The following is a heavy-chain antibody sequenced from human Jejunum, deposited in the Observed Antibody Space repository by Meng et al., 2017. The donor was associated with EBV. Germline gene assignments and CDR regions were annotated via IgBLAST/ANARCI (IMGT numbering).Heavy chain of an antibody. CDR3: AMGPDYAKSGY. J-gene: IGHJ4*02. V-gene: IGHV4-39*01. CDR1: GGSISSSIFC. Sequence: QLQRQESVHVLVKPSETLSLTCTFSGGSISSSIFCWGWIRQPPGKGLEWIGSICFSDYTYHNPSLKSRVAISADTSKNQFSLSLTSVTAADTAVYYCAMGPDYAKSGYWGQGTLVTVSS. D-gene: IGHD4-17*01. CDR2: ICFSDYT.